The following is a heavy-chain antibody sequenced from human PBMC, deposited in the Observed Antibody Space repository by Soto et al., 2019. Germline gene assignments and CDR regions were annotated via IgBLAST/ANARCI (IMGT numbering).Heavy chain of an antibody. CDR2: IIPSSDTT. Sequence: QVQLVQSGAEVKKPGSSVKVSCKASGGTFSSYAISWVRQAPGQGLEWMGGIIPSSDTTNYAQKLQGRVTITADDSTSTVYMELSSPRSEDTAVYYCARSQGSSASLEIYYYYYYGMDVWGQGTTVTVSS. CDR1: GGTFSSYA. CDR3: ARSQGSSASLEIYYYYYYGMDV. V-gene: IGHV1-69*01. J-gene: IGHJ6*02. D-gene: IGHD2-2*01.